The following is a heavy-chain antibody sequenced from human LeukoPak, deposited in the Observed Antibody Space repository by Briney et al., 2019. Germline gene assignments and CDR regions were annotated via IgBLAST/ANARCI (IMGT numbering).Heavy chain of an antibody. CDR2: ISSSSSYI. CDR3: ARDQRGYSYGPGGY. J-gene: IGHJ4*02. V-gene: IGHV3-21*01. CDR1: GFTFSSYS. Sequence: GGSLRLSCAASGFTFSSYSMNWARQAPGKGVEWVPSISSSSSYIYYADSVKGRFTISRDNAKNSLYLQMNSLRAEDTAVYYCARDQRGYSYGPGGYWGQGTLVTVSS. D-gene: IGHD5-18*01.